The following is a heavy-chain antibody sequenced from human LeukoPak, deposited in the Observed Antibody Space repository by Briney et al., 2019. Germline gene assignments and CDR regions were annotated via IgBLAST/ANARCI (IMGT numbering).Heavy chain of an antibody. D-gene: IGHD3-10*01. CDR1: GGSFSGYY. CDR2: INHSGST. Sequence: SETLSLTCAVYGGSFSGYYWSWIRQPPGKGLEWIGEINHSGSTNYNPSPKSRVTISVDTSKNQFSLKLSSVTAADTAVYYCARRLYYHASGSYDYWGQGTLVTVSS. CDR3: ARRLYYHASGSYDY. V-gene: IGHV4-34*01. J-gene: IGHJ4*02.